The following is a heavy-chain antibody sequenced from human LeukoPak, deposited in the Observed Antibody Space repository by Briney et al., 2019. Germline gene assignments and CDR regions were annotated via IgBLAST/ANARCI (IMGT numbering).Heavy chain of an antibody. V-gene: IGHV2-5*01. Sequence: SGPTLVKPTQTLTLTCTFYGFSLSTSGEGVGWIGYPQAKALAWLSLIYWNDDAHYRQSLKTRLTIAKDTSKNQVVLTMTDMDPVDTGTYYCARLAITGTIGYFDYWGQGTLVTVSS. CDR2: IYWNDDA. CDR1: GFSLSTSGEG. CDR3: ARLAITGTIGYFDY. J-gene: IGHJ4*02. D-gene: IGHD1-20*01.